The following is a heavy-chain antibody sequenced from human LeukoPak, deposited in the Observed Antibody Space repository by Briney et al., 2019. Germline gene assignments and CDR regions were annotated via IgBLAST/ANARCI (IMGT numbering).Heavy chain of an antibody. V-gene: IGHV3-23*01. Sequence: GGSLRLSCAASGFTFSNYAVSWVRQAPRKGLEWVSTVGGRSSGTYYADSVKGRFTISRDNSEDTFYLQMNSLRAEDTAVYYCATHMTTVTTPFDYWGQGTLVTVSS. CDR1: GFTFSNYA. J-gene: IGHJ4*02. CDR2: VGGRSSGT. D-gene: IGHD4-17*01. CDR3: ATHMTTVTTPFDY.